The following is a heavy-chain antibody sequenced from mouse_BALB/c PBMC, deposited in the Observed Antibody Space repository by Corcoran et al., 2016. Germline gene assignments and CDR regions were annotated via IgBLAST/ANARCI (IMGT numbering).Heavy chain of an antibody. V-gene: IGHV14-3*02. J-gene: IGHJ2*01. CDR3: AQTARAT. CDR2: SDPAYGNT. Sequence: DVQLQQSGAELVKPGASVKLSCTASGFTIKDTYMRWVKQRPEQGLEWIGRSDPAYGNTKYDPKFQGKATITADTSSNPAYLQLSSLTSEDTAVYYYAQTARATWGQGTTLTVSS. D-gene: IGHD3-2*01. CDR1: GFTIKDTY.